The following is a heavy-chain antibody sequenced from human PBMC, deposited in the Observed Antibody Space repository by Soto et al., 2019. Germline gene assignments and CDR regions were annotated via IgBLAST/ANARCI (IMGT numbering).Heavy chain of an antibody. D-gene: IGHD3-16*01. J-gene: IGHJ4*02. Sequence: ASVKVSCKASGYTFTSYGISWVRQAPGQGLEWMGWISAYNGNTNYAQKLQGRVTMTTDTSTSTAYMELRSLRSDDTAVYYCERFPPVKGPDGDFDYWGQGTLVTVSS. V-gene: IGHV1-18*01. CDR2: ISAYNGNT. CDR1: GYTFTSYG. CDR3: ERFPPVKGPDGDFDY.